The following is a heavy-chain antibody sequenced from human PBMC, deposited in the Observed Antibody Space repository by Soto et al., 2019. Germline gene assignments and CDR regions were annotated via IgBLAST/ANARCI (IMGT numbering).Heavy chain of an antibody. V-gene: IGHV5-51*01. D-gene: IGHD5-12*01. Sequence: GESLKISCKGSGYSFTSYWIGWVRQMPGKGLEWVGIIYPGDSDTRYSPSFQGQVTISADKSISTAYRQWSSLKASDTAMYYCARQRRHSGYDFQSLGTDFDYWGQGTLVTVSS. CDR3: ARQRRHSGYDFQSLGTDFDY. CDR1: GYSFTSYW. CDR2: IYPGDSDT. J-gene: IGHJ4*02.